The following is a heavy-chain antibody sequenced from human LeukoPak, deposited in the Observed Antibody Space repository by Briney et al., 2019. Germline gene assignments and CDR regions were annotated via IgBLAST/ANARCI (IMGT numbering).Heavy chain of an antibody. CDR3: ARDFGSSSVSYYYGMDV. J-gene: IGHJ6*02. CDR1: GYTFTGYY. V-gene: IGHV1-2*02. CDR2: INPNSGGT. D-gene: IGHD6-6*01. Sequence: GASVKVSCKASGYTFTGYYMRWVRQAPGQGLEWMGWINPNSGGTNYVQKFQGRVTMTRDTSISTAYMELSRLRSDDTAVYYCARDFGSSSVSYYYGMDVWGQGTTVTVSS.